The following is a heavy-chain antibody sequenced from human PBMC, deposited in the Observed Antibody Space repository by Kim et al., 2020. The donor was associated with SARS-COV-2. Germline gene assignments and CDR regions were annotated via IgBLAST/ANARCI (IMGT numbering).Heavy chain of an antibody. D-gene: IGHD2-15*01. V-gene: IGHV1-46*01. CDR3: ARNAIVVVVAAPFDY. Sequence: ASVKVSCKASGYTFTSYYMHWVRQAPGQGLEWMGIINPSGGSTSYAQKFQGRVTMTRDTSTSTVYMELSSLRSEDTAVYYCARNAIVVVVAAPFDYWGQGTLVTVSS. CDR1: GYTFTSYY. CDR2: INPSGGST. J-gene: IGHJ4*02.